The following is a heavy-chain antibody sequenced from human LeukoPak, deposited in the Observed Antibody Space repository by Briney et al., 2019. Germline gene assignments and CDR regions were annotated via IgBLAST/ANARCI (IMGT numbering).Heavy chain of an antibody. V-gene: IGHV3-23*01. J-gene: IGHJ4*02. CDR3: AYRRSYCFDY. Sequence: PGGSLRLSCAASGFTFSSHGMNWVRQAPGKGLEWVSGISPNGVITYYADSVKGRFTISRDNSKNTLYLQMNSLRAEDTAVYYCAYRRSYCFDYWGQGTLVTVSS. CDR2: ISPNGVIT. D-gene: IGHD2-21*01. CDR1: GFTFSSHG.